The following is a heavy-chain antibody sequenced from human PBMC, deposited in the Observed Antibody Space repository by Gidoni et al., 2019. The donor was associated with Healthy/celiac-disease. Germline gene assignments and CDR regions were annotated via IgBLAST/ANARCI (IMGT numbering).Heavy chain of an antibody. D-gene: IGHD3-16*02. CDR2: ISAYNGNT. CDR1: GYTFTSYG. V-gene: IGHV1-18*04. CDR3: AREGPGYHYYYYGMDV. J-gene: IGHJ6*02. Sequence: QVQLVQSGAEVKKPGASVKVSCKASGYTFTSYGISWVRQAPGQGLEWMGWISAYNGNTNYAQKLQGRVTMTTDKSTSTAYMELRSLRSDDTAVYYCAREGPGYHYYYYGMDVWGQGTTVTVS.